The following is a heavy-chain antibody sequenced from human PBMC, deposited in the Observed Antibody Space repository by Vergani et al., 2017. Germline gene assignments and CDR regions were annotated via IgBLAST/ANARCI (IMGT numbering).Heavy chain of an antibody. Sequence: QVQLQQWGGGLLKPSETLSLTCVVNGGSSTSYHWTWIRQSPGEGLEWVGNIDHTVRPDYNPSLKSRLTMSVDKSRNQFSLTLNSVTATDTEIYFCARVNTETNGHLYYYYYMDGWGQGTAVTVS. CDR1: GGSSTSYH. CDR3: ARVNTETNGHLYYYYYMDG. J-gene: IGHJ6*03. CDR2: IDHTVRP. V-gene: IGHV4-34*01. D-gene: IGHD4-11*01.